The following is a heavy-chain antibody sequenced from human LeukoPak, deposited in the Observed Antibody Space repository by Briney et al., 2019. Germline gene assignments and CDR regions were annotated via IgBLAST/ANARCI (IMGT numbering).Heavy chain of an antibody. CDR3: ARGDRPGLDY. D-gene: IGHD3-22*01. CDR1: GGPISGYY. V-gene: IGHV4-59*01. J-gene: IGHJ4*02. CDR2: IYYSGHT. Sequence: SETLSLTCSVSGGPISGYYWSCIRQPPGKGLEWFGYIYYSGHTNYNPSLKSRVTISVDTSKNQFSLRLISVTDADTAVYYCARGDRPGLDYWGQGTLVTVSS.